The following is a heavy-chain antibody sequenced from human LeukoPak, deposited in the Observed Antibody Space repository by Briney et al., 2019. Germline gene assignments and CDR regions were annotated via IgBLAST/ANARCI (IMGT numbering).Heavy chain of an antibody. CDR3: ARDTIFGVVIMGDY. D-gene: IGHD3-3*01. J-gene: IGHJ4*02. CDR2: INPADGGA. CDR1: GYTFTSYY. V-gene: IGHV1-46*01. Sequence: ASVKVSCKASGYTFTSYYMHWVRQAPGQGLEWMGIINPADGGANYPQKFQGRVTMTRDTSTSTAYMELRSLRSDDTAVYYCARDTIFGVVIMGDYWGQGTLVTVSS.